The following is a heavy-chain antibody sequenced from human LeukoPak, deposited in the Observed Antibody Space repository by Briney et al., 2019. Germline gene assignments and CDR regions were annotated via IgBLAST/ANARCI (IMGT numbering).Heavy chain of an antibody. CDR3: AASGSSSSFDY. V-gene: IGHV4-61*01. J-gene: IGHJ4*02. CDR1: GGSVRSGSYY. D-gene: IGHD1-26*01. Sequence: SETLSLTCTVSGGSVRSGSYYWSWIRQPPGKGLEWIGYFYYGGNINYNPSLKSRVTISVDTSKNQFSLRLRSVTAADTAVYYCAASGSSSSFDYWGQGALVTVSS. CDR2: FYYGGNI.